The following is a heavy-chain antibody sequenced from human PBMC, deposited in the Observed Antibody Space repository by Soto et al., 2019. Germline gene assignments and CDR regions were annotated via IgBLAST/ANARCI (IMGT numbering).Heavy chain of an antibody. CDR1: GFTVSSNY. J-gene: IGHJ4*02. CDR3: ARGLGREYQDNRNYFHLDY. Sequence: PGGSLRLSCAAPGFTVSSNYLTWVRQAPGEGLKWVSVLYPNGRAFYADSVKGRFTISTDNSQNSVYLLMNTLRAEDTAIYYCARGLGREYQDNRNYFHLDYWGQGTLVTVSS. CDR2: LYPNGRA. V-gene: IGHV3-53*01. D-gene: IGHD1-20*01.